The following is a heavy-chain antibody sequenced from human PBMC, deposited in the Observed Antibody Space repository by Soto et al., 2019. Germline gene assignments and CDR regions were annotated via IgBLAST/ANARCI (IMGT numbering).Heavy chain of an antibody. D-gene: IGHD2-2*01. J-gene: IGHJ4*02. Sequence: QVHLEQSGVEVKKPGASVKVSCKASNYTFTYYGISWVRQAPGQGLEWMGWISAYSGYTNYAQNLQGRVFMPTDTSTNTAYLELRSLRSDDTAMYYCARDYCSSPKCSRYKYFDFWGQGTLITVSS. CDR1: NYTFTYYG. V-gene: IGHV1-18*04. CDR3: ARDYCSSPKCSRYKYFDF. CDR2: ISAYSGYT.